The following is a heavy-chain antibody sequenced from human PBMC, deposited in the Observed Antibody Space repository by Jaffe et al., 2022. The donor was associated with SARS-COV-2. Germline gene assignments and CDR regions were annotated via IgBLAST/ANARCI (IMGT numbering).Heavy chain of an antibody. Sequence: QVHLVESGGGVVQPGTSLRLSCAASGFTFSSYAMHWVRQAPGKGLEWVSVISSDGSNRYYGDSVRGRFTISRDNSKNTLYLQMNSLRVEDTSVYYCAGVKEWLGSFDVWGQGTMVTVSS. J-gene: IGHJ3*01. CDR1: GFTFSSYA. CDR3: AGVKEWLGSFDV. CDR2: ISSDGSNR. D-gene: IGHD6-19*01. V-gene: IGHV3-30-3*01.